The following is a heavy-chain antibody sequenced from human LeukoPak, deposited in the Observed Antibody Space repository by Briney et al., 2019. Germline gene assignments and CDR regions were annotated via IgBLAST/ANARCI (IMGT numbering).Heavy chain of an antibody. CDR2: IYYSGST. D-gene: IGHD4-23*01. CDR1: GGSISSSSYY. Sequence: PSETLSLTCTVSGGSISSSSYYWDWIRQPPGKGLEWIGSIYYSGSTYYNPSLKSRVTISVDTSKNQFSLKLSSVTAADTAVYHCARRSSLTPFDYWGQGTLVTVSS. CDR3: ARRSSLTPFDY. V-gene: IGHV4-39*01. J-gene: IGHJ4*02.